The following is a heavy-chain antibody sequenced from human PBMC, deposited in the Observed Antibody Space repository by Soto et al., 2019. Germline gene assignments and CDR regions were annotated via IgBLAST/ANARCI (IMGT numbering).Heavy chain of an antibody. J-gene: IGHJ5*02. Sequence: SETLSVTCTISGGYISIGGYYWSWIRQHPGKGLEWIGYIYYSGSTYYNPSLKSRVTISVDTSKNQFSLKLSSVTAADTAVYHCARGIAEAVAWLDPWGQGTMVTVSS. CDR3: ARGIAEAVAWLDP. CDR2: IYYSGST. CDR1: GGYISIGGYY. D-gene: IGHD6-13*01. V-gene: IGHV4-31*03.